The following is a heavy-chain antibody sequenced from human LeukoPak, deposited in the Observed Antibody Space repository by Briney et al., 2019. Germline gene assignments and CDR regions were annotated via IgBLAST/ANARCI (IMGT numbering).Heavy chain of an antibody. CDR1: GSSFTSNW. Sequence: GGALQISCQAAGSSFTSNWIGWGRQLPGKGLEGMGIIYPGDSDTRYSPSFQGQVTISADKSTSTAYPQWSSLKASDTAMYYCASSPSYCSGGGCYVFDPWGQGTLVTVSS. CDR3: ASSPSYCSGGGCYVFDP. V-gene: IGHV5-51*01. J-gene: IGHJ5*02. D-gene: IGHD2-15*01. CDR2: IYPGDSDT.